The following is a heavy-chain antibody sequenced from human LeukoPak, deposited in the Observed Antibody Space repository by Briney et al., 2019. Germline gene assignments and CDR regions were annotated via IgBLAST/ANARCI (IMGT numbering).Heavy chain of an antibody. CDR2: FDPEDGET. CDR1: GYTLTELS. D-gene: IGHD4-17*01. CDR3: ATPHYTVTTGSPYYYYGMDV. J-gene: IGHJ6*02. Sequence: GASVKVSCKVSGYTLTELSMHWVRQAPGKGLEWMGGFDPEDGETIYAQKFQGRVTMTEDTSTDTAYMELSSLRSEDTAVYYCATPHYTVTTGSPYYYYGMDVWGQGTTVTVSS. V-gene: IGHV1-24*01.